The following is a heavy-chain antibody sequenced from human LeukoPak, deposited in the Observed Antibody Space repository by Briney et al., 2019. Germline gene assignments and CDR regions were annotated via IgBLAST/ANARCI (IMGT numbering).Heavy chain of an antibody. CDR2: ISSGGSYS. CDR1: GFTFSSYS. CDR3: ARGLGDYDAFDV. V-gene: IGHV3-21*01. D-gene: IGHD4-17*01. Sequence: GGSLRLSCSVSGFTFSSYSMNWVRQAPGKGLQWVASISSGGSYSFYADSVEGRFSVSRDNARNSVSLQMNSLGPGDTAVYFCARGLGDYDAFDVWGQGTKVTVAS. J-gene: IGHJ3*01.